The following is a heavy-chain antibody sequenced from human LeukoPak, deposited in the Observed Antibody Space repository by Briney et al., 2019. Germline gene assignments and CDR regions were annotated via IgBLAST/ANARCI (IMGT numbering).Heavy chain of an antibody. CDR3: AREGGDYGGNSQFWYFDL. V-gene: IGHV4-4*07. CDR2: IYTSEDT. CDR1: GGSISNYY. Sequence: SETLSLTCTVSGGSISNYYWSWIRPPAGKGLEWIGRIYTSEDTNYNPSLKSRVTISVDTSKNQFSLKLSSVTAADTAVYYCAREGGDYGGNSQFWYFDLWGRGTLVTVSS. D-gene: IGHD4-23*01. J-gene: IGHJ2*01.